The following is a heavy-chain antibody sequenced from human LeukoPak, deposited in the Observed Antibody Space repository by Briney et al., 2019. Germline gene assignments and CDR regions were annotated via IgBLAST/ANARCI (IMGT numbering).Heavy chain of an antibody. V-gene: IGHV2-5*02. CDR1: GFSLSTSGVV. D-gene: IGHD3-10*01. CDR2: IYWDDDK. J-gene: IGHJ6*03. CDR3: ARENGSGSYYWPYYYYYMDV. Sequence: ESGPTLVNPTQTLTLTCTFSGFSLSTSGVVVGWIRQPPGKALEWLALIYWDDDKRYSPSLKSRLTITKDTSKNQVVLTMTNMDPVDTATYYCARENGSGSYYWPYYYYYMDVWGKGTTVTISS.